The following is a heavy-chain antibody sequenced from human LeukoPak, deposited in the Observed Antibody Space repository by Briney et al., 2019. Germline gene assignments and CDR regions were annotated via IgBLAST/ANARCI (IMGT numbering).Heavy chain of an antibody. Sequence: PGGSLRLSCAASGFTFSSFWMSWVRQAPGKGLEWVANIKQDGSEKYCVDSLKGRFTISRDNAKNSLYLQMTSLRAEDTAVYYCARDGIAAAGTDHWGQGTLVTVSS. CDR2: IKQDGSEK. J-gene: IGHJ4*02. D-gene: IGHD6-13*01. CDR1: GFTFSSFW. CDR3: ARDGIAAAGTDH. V-gene: IGHV3-7*01.